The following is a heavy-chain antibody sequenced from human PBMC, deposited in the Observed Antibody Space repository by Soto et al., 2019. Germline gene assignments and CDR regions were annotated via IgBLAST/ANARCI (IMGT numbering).Heavy chain of an antibody. V-gene: IGHV3-21*01. CDR2: ISSSSSYI. CDR3: ARVPCGEGSGWFYLWWYFDY. J-gene: IGHJ4*02. D-gene: IGHD6-19*01. CDR1: GFTFGSYS. Sequence: PGGSVKLACAASGFTFGSYSMNCVRWSPGKGLAWVSSISSSSSYIYYADSVKGRFTISRDNAKNSLYLQMNSLRAEDTAVYYCARVPCGEGSGWFYLWWYFDYWGQGTLVTVSS.